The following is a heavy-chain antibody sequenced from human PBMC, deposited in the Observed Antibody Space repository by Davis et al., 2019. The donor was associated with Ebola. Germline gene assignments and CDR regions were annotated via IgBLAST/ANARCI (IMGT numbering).Heavy chain of an antibody. J-gene: IGHJ5*02. Sequence: SVKVSCKASGGTFTSYAISWVRQAPGQGLEWMGGIIPIFGTANYAQKFQGRVTITADKSTSTASMELSSLRSEDTAVYYCARVRVYSSSSYWFDPWGQGTLVTVSS. CDR2: IIPIFGTA. CDR1: GGTFTSYA. CDR3: ARVRVYSSSSYWFDP. D-gene: IGHD6-6*01. V-gene: IGHV1-69*06.